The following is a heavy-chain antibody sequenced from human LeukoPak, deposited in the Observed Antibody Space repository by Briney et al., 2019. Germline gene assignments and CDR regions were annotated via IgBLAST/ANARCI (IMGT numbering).Heavy chain of an antibody. V-gene: IGHV3-23*01. Sequence: GGSLRLSCAASGFTFSSYAMSWVRQAPGKGLEWVSAISGSGGSTYYADSVKGRFTISRGNSKNTLYLQMNSLRAEDTAVYYCAKYVVVTSSYYFDYWGQGTLVTVSS. CDR3: AKYVVVTSSYYFDY. CDR1: GFTFSSYA. D-gene: IGHD2-21*02. CDR2: ISGSGGST. J-gene: IGHJ4*02.